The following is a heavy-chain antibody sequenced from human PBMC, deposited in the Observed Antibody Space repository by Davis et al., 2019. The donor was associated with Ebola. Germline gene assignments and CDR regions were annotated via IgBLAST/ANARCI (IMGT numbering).Heavy chain of an antibody. CDR2: ISRDSDYI. V-gene: IGHV3-11*05. CDR1: GFTFSDYY. J-gene: IGHJ4*02. CDR3: AREISSGWYGHFDY. Sequence: PGGSLRLSCAASGFTFSDYYMSWIRQAPGKGLEWVSSISRDSDYIYYADSAKGRFTISRDNAKNSLYLQMNSLRAEDTAVYYCAREISSGWYGHFDYWGQGTLVTVSS. D-gene: IGHD6-19*01.